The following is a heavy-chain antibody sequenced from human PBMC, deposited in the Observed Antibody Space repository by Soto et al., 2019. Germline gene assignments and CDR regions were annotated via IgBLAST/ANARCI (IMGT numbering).Heavy chain of an antibody. CDR1: GFTFSSYA. V-gene: IGHV3-23*01. J-gene: IGHJ6*02. CDR2: ISGSGGST. D-gene: IGHD3-22*01. Sequence: VGSLRLSCAASGFTFSSYAMSWVRQAPGKGLEWVSAISGSGGSTYYADSVKGRFTISRDNSKNTLYLQMNSLRAEDTAVYYCAKVVYYDSSGYSVAPPGMDVWGQETAVTVSS. CDR3: AKVVYYDSSGYSVAPPGMDV.